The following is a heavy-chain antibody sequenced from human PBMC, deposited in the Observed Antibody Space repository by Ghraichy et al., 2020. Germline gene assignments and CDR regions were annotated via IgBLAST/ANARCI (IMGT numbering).Heavy chain of an antibody. J-gene: IGHJ3*02. Sequence: SETLSLTCTVSGGSISSGGYYWSWIRQHPGKGLEWIGYIYYSGSTYYNPSLKSLVTISVDTSKNQFSLKLSSVTAADTAVYYCARTTTTHLAFDIWGQGKMVTVSS. CDR2: IYYSGST. CDR3: ARTTTTHLAFDI. V-gene: IGHV4-31*01. CDR1: GGSISSGGYY. D-gene: IGHD4-17*01.